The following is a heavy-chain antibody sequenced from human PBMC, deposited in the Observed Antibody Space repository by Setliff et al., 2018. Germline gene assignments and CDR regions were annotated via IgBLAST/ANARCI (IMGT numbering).Heavy chain of an antibody. D-gene: IGHD4-17*01. J-gene: IGHJ4*02. CDR1: GYTFISYD. CDR2: VNPNSGNT. Sequence: ASVKVSCKASGYTFISYDINWVRQATGQGLEWMGWVNPNSGNTGYAQKFQGRVTMTRNTSISTACMELSSLRSEDTAVYYCARGDYGDYGEGEAAYWGQGTLVTVSS. CDR3: ARGDYGDYGEGEAAY. V-gene: IGHV1-8*02.